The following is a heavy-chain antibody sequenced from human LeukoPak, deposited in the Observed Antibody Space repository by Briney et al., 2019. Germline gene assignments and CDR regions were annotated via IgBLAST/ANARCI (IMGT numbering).Heavy chain of an antibody. CDR1: GGSISSSSYY. CDR3: AKVRPAAKMGEFDY. Sequence: KPSETLSLTCTVSGGSISSSSYYWGWIRQPPGKGLEWIGSIYYSGSTYYNPSLKSRVTISVDTSKNQFSLKLSSVTAADTAVYYCAKVRPAAKMGEFDYWGQGTLVTVSS. V-gene: IGHV4-39*01. CDR2: IYYSGST. J-gene: IGHJ4*02. D-gene: IGHD2-2*01.